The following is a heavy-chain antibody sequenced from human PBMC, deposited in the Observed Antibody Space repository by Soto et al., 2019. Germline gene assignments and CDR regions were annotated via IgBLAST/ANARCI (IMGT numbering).Heavy chain of an antibody. D-gene: IGHD3-22*01. V-gene: IGHV5-51*01. CDR3: AGTGEYYYDSSGPPNAFDI. CDR2: IYPGDSDT. Sequence: GESLKISCKGSGYSFTSYWIGWVRQMPGKGLEWMGIIYPGDSDTRYSPSFQGQVTISADKSISTAYLQWSSLKASDTAMYYCAGTGEYYYDSSGPPNAFDIWGQGTMVTVSS. CDR1: GYSFTSYW. J-gene: IGHJ3*02.